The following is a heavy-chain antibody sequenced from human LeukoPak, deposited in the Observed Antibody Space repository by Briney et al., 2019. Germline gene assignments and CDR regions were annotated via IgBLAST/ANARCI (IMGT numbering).Heavy chain of an antibody. D-gene: IGHD5-18*01. CDR2: ISNSSIYT. J-gene: IGHJ4*02. CDR3: ARDLRGYSYGDFDY. CDR1: GFTFSSYW. V-gene: IGHV3-11*06. Sequence: GGSLRLSCAASGFTFSSYWTSWIRQAPGKGLEWVSYISNSSIYTNYADSVKGRFTISRDNAKNSLYLQMNSLRGEDTAVYYCARDLRGYSYGDFDYWGQGTLVTVSS.